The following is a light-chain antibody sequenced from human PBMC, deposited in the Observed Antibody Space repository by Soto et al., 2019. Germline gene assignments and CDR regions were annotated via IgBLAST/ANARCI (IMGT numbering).Light chain of an antibody. CDR2: EVS. CDR1: SSDVGAYKY. V-gene: IGLV2-14*01. CDR3: ISYTSSSTWV. J-gene: IGLJ3*02. Sequence: QSALTQPRSVSGSPGQSVTISCTGTSSDVGAYKYVSWYQHYPGEAPKLMIYEVSNRPSGVSDRFSGSRSGNTASLTISGLQAEDESDYYCISYTSSSTWVFGGGTKLTVL.